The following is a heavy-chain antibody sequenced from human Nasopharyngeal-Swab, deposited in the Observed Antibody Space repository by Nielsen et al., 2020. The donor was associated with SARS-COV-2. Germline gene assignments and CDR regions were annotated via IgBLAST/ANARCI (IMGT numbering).Heavy chain of an antibody. CDR3: ANWFDP. CDR1: GFTFSSFG. CDR2: IAHDASNE. V-gene: IGHV3-30*18. J-gene: IGHJ5*02. Sequence: GGSLRLSCAASGFTFSSFGMHWVRQAPGKGLEWVAFIAHDASNEYYADSVKGRFTISRDNSKNTLYLQMNSLRAEDTAVYYCANWFDPWGQGTLVTVSS.